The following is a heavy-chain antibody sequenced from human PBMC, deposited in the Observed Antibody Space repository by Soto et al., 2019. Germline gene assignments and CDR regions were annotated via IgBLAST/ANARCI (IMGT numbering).Heavy chain of an antibody. CDR3: VRHAQWIIRAY. D-gene: IGHD5-12*01. V-gene: IGHV4-39*01. Sequence: SETLSLTCNVSGASISSYNYWGWFRQPPGKGLEWIGSIIYNGDIMYNPTLQSRLNLFVDTSKNQFTLKLSSVTAADTAVYYCVRHAQWIIRAYWGQGSLVTVS. CDR2: IIYNGDI. CDR1: GASISSYNY. J-gene: IGHJ4*02.